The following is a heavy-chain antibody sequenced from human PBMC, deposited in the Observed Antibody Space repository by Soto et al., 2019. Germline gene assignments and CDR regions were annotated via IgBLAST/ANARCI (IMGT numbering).Heavy chain of an antibody. CDR3: AREAYCGGDCYYVDY. D-gene: IGHD2-21*02. V-gene: IGHV1-69*04. CDR1: GGTFSSYT. J-gene: IGHJ4*02. CDR2: IIPILGIA. Sequence: GASGKVSCKASGGTFSSYTISWVRQAPGQGLEWMGRIIPILGIANYAQKFQGRVTITADKSTSTAYMELSSLRSEDTAVYYCAREAYCGGDCYYVDYWGQGTLVTVSS.